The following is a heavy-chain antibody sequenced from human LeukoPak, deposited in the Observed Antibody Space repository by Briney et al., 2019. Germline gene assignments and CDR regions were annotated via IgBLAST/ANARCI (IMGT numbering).Heavy chain of an antibody. CDR1: GFTFSSYW. Sequence: PGGSLRLSCAASGFTFSSYWMHWVRQAPGKGLVWVSRINGDGSSTSYADSVKGRFTISRDNAKNTLYLQMNSLRAEDTAVYYCARGRGSTSFLGGWFDPWGRGTLVTVSS. D-gene: IGHD2-2*01. CDR3: ARGRGSTSFLGGWFDP. J-gene: IGHJ5*02. CDR2: INGDGSST. V-gene: IGHV3-74*01.